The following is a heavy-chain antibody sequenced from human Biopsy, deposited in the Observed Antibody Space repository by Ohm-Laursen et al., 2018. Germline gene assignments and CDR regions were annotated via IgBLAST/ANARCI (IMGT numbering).Heavy chain of an antibody. CDR1: GYSFTKYY. CDR2: INPTGGTT. CDR3: ARDETGSSVFGPYYYGMDV. D-gene: IGHD3-9*01. V-gene: IGHV1-46*01. Sequence: ESLRISCKVSGYSFTKYYINWVRQAPGQGLEWMGIINPTGGTTSYAEKFQGRVTLTRDTSTGTVYLELNSLIYEDTALYYCARDETGSSVFGPYYYGMDVWGQGTTVTVSS. J-gene: IGHJ6*02.